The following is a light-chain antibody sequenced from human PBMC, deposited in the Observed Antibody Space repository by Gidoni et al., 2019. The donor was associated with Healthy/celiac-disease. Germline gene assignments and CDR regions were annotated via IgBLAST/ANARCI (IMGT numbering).Light chain of an antibody. CDR1: QSVSSSY. J-gene: IGKJ4*01. CDR3: QQYGSSPIT. CDR2: GAS. V-gene: IGKV3-20*01. Sequence: DIVLTQSPGTLSLSPGERATLSCRASQSVSSSYLAWYQQKPGQAPRLLIYGASSRATGIPDRFSGSGSGTDFTLTISRLEPEDFAVDYCQQYGSSPITFGGGTKVEIK.